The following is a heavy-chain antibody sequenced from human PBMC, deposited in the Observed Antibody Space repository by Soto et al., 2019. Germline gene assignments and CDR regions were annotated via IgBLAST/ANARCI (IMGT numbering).Heavy chain of an antibody. V-gene: IGHV3-11*03. CDR1: GFDFSDFH. CDR2: ISSSLGHT. CDR3: AANWNFGLNF. D-gene: IGHD1-1*01. J-gene: IGHJ4*02. Sequence: GGSLRLSCVASGFDFSDFHISWVRQAPGKGLEWISYISSSLGHTDYAESVKGRFTISRDNAKSSVYLEMSDLRSDDTAVYYCAANWNFGLNFWGQGTLVTVSS.